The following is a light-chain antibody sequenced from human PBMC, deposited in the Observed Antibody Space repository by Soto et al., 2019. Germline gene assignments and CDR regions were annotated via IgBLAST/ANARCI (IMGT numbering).Light chain of an antibody. CDR2: KAS. CDR1: QAIYSY. CDR3: QHYNIYSEA. J-gene: IGKJ1*01. V-gene: IGKV1-9*01. Sequence: IHWTQPPFFLSASVGDRVTISCRASQAIYSYLAWYQQKPGKAPKLLIYKASTLKSGVPSRFSGSGSGTEFTLTISSLQPDDFATYYCQHYNIYSEAFGQGTMVDI.